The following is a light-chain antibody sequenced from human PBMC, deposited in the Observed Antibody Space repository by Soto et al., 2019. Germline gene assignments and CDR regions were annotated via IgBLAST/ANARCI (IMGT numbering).Light chain of an antibody. CDR3: LQFHNLPLT. V-gene: IGKV1-33*01. Sequence: DIQMTQSPSSLSASVGDRVNITCQASQDISNYLNWYQQKPGKAPKVLIYDATNLQTGVPSRFSGSGSGTDFTFAISSLQPEAIATYYCLQFHNLPLTFGGGTKVEIK. J-gene: IGKJ4*01. CDR1: QDISNY. CDR2: DAT.